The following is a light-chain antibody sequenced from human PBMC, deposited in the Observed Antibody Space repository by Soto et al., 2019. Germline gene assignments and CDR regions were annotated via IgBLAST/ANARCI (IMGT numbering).Light chain of an antibody. CDR2: GAS. CDR1: QSVRSN. Sequence: EIVLTQSPATLSMSPGERATLSCRASQSVRSNLAWYQQKPGQAPRLLIHGASNRATAVPARFSASGSGTEFSLTISSLQSEDSAVYFCQQYNDWPKTFGQGTKVDIK. V-gene: IGKV3-15*01. CDR3: QQYNDWPKT. J-gene: IGKJ1*01.